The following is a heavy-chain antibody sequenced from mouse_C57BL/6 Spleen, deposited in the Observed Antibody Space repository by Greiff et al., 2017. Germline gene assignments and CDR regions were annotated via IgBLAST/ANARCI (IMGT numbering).Heavy chain of an antibody. CDR2: IYPGDGDT. J-gene: IGHJ4*01. CDR3: ARSGLRAMAY. Sequence: QVQLKQSGPELVKPGASVKISCKASGYAFSSSWMNWVKQRPGKGLEWIGRIYPGDGDTNYNGKFKGKATLTADKSSSTAYMQLSSLTSEDSAVYFCARSGLRAMAYWGPGTSVTVSS. CDR1: GYAFSSSW. D-gene: IGHD1-1*01. V-gene: IGHV1-82*01.